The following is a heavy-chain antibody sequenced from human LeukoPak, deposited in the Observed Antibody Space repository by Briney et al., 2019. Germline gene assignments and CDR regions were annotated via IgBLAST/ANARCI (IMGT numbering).Heavy chain of an antibody. V-gene: IGHV4-34*01. J-gene: IGHJ5*02. CDR1: GGSFSGYY. Sequence: KPSETLSLTCAVYGGSFSGYYWSWIRQPPGKGLEWIGEINHSGSTNYNPSLKSRVTISVDTSKNQSSLKLSSVTAADTAVYYCARYQQIFTMVRGVNRWFDPWGQGTLVTVSS. D-gene: IGHD3-10*01. CDR2: INHSGST. CDR3: ARYQQIFTMVRGVNRWFDP.